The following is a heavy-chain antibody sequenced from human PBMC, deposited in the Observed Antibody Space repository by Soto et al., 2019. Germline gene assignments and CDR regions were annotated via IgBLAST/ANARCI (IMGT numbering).Heavy chain of an antibody. V-gene: IGHV1-18*01. Sequence: QVQLVQSGTELKKPRASVKVSCKASGYTFNNYGIGWERQAPGQGLEWMGWISVYNGYANYAQKFQGRIIMTADTSTSTAYMELRSLRSDDTAIYYCAKNITSWYDYWGQGSLVTVSS. J-gene: IGHJ4*02. CDR3: AKNITSWYDY. D-gene: IGHD6-13*01. CDR2: ISVYNGYA. CDR1: GYTFNNYG.